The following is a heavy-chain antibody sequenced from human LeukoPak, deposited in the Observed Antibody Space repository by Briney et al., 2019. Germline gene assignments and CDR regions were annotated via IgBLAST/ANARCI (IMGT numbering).Heavy chain of an antibody. J-gene: IGHJ4*02. Sequence: GGSLRLSCAASGFTFSSYGMSWVRQAPGKGLEWVSAISGSGGSTYYADSVKGRFTISRDNSKNTLYLQMNSLRAEDTAVYYCAKGFYSSRYFDYWGQGTLVTVSS. CDR1: GFTFSSYG. D-gene: IGHD2-21*01. CDR3: AKGFYSSRYFDY. CDR2: ISGSGGST. V-gene: IGHV3-23*01.